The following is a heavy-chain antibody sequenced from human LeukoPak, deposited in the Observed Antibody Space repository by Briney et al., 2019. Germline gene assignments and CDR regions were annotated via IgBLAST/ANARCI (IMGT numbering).Heavy chain of an antibody. D-gene: IGHD3-10*01. J-gene: IGHJ4*02. Sequence: GGSLRLSCAASGFTFSSYPMSWVRQAPGKGLEWVSAISGSAGTTYYADSVKGRFTISRDNSKNTLYLQMNSLRAEDTAVYYCARAPSADYFDYWGQGTLVTVSS. CDR2: ISGSAGTT. CDR3: ARAPSADYFDY. V-gene: IGHV3-23*01. CDR1: GFTFSSYP.